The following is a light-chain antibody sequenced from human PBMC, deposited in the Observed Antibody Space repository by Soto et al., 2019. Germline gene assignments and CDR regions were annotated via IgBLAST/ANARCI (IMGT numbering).Light chain of an antibody. V-gene: IGKV3-20*01. CDR2: GAS. CDR3: QQYGSSRA. J-gene: IGKJ1*01. CDR1: QSVTSNY. Sequence: EIVLTQSPGTLSLSPGERATLSCRASQSVTSNYLAWYQQKPVQAPRLLIYGASSRATGIPDRFSGSGSGTDFTLTISRLEPEDFAVYYCQQYGSSRAFGQGTKVEIK.